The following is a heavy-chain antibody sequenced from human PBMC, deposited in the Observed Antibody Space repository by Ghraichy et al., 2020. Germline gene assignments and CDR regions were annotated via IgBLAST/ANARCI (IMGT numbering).Heavy chain of an antibody. D-gene: IGHD6-13*01. V-gene: IGHV3-21*01. J-gene: IGHJ4*02. CDR3: ARDRGYVGGYSSSGS. Sequence: GGSLRLSCAASGFTFSSYSMNWVRQAPGKGLEWVSSISSSSSYIYYADSVKGRFTISRDNAKNSLYLQMNSLRAEDTAVYYCARDRGYVGGYSSSGSWGQGTLVTVSS. CDR1: GFTFSSYS. CDR2: ISSSSSYI.